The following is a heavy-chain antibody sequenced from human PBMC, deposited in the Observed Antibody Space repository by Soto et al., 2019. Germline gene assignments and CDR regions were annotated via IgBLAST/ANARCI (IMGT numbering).Heavy chain of an antibody. CDR3: ARQYYDFRETYYYGTDF. CDR2: IYYSGST. CDR1: GGSISSSSYY. Sequence: SETLSLTCTVSGGSISSSSYYWGWIRQPPGKGLEWIGSIYYSGSTYYNPSLKSRVTISVDTSKNQFSLKLSSVTAADTAVYYCARQYYDFRETYYYGTDFCGQGIMVTVSS. D-gene: IGHD3-3*01. J-gene: IGHJ6*02. V-gene: IGHV4-39*01.